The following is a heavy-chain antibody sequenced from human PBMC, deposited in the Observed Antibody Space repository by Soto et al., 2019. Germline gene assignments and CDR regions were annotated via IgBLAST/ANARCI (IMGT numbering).Heavy chain of an antibody. CDR2: IYYSGRT. Sequence: SETLSLTCTVSGGSVSSGSYYWSWFRQPPVKGLEWIGYIYYSGRTNYNPSLKSRVSISVDTSKNHFSLQLRSVTAADTAVYYCARVGGDDFGDSGGFDYWGQGTLVTVSS. J-gene: IGHJ4*02. CDR3: ARVGGDDFGDSGGFDY. D-gene: IGHD4-17*01. V-gene: IGHV4-61*03. CDR1: GGSVSSGSYY.